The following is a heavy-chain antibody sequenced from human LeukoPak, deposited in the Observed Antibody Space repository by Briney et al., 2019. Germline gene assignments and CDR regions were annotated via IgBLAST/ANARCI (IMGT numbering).Heavy chain of an antibody. CDR3: AREYDFWSGYYTD. CDR1: GGSISSYY. D-gene: IGHD3-3*01. CDR2: IYTSGST. V-gene: IGHV4-4*07. J-gene: IGHJ4*02. Sequence: SETLSLTCTVSGGSISSYYWSWVRQPAGKGLEWIGRIYTSGSTNYNPSLKSRVTMSVDTSKNQFSLKPSSVTAADTAVYYCAREYDFWSGYYTDWGQGTLVTVSS.